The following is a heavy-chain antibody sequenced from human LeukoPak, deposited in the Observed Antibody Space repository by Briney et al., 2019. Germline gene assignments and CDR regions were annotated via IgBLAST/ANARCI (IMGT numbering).Heavy chain of an antibody. Sequence: GGSLRLSCAASGFTFSSYSMSWVRQAPGKGLEWLSSISSSSSYIYYADSVKGRFTISRDNAKNSLYLQMNSLRAEDTAVYYCARPSEHSSGWTYYFDYWGQGTLVTVSS. CDR2: ISSSSSYI. V-gene: IGHV3-21*01. J-gene: IGHJ4*02. CDR3: ARPSEHSSGWTYYFDY. CDR1: GFTFSSYS. D-gene: IGHD6-19*01.